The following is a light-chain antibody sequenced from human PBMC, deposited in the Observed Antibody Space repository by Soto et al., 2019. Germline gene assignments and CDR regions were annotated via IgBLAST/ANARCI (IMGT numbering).Light chain of an antibody. J-gene: IGLJ2*01. Sequence: QSALTQPASVSGSPGQSITISCTGTSSDVGTYNLVSWYQQHPGKAPKMMIYEVNKRPSGVSDRFSGSKSGNTASLTISGLQVEDEADYYCCSFASSNTLVFGGGTKLTVL. V-gene: IGLV2-23*02. CDR1: SSDVGTYNL. CDR3: CSFASSNTLV. CDR2: EVN.